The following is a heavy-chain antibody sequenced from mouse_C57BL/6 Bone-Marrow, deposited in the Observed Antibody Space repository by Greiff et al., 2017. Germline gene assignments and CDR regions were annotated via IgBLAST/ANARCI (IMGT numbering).Heavy chain of an antibody. Sequence: VQLQQSGAELVRPGASVKLSCKASGYTFTDYYINWVKQRPGQGLEWIARIYPGSGNTYYNEKFKGKATLTAEKSSSTAYMQLSSLTSEDSAVYFCATVVAPGYFDYWGQGTTLTVSS. J-gene: IGHJ2*01. CDR3: ATVVAPGYFDY. CDR2: IYPGSGNT. D-gene: IGHD1-1*01. V-gene: IGHV1-76*01. CDR1: GYTFTDYY.